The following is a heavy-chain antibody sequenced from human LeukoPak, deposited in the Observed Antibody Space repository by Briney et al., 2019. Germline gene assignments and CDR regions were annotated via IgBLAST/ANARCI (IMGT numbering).Heavy chain of an antibody. CDR1: GGSISSNSYY. Sequence: SETLSLTCTVSGGSISSNSYYWGWIRQPPGKGLKWIGYIHYTGSTNYDPFLKSRVTISIDPSKNQFSLKLRSVTAADTALYYCARVQEGVTGYFRKYHYYYMDVWGNGTTVTISS. CDR2: IHYTGST. J-gene: IGHJ6*03. CDR3: ARVQEGVTGYFRKYHYYYMDV. D-gene: IGHD3-9*01. V-gene: IGHV4-61*05.